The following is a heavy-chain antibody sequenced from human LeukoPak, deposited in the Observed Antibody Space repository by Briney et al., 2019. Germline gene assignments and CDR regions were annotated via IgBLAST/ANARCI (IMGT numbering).Heavy chain of an antibody. CDR3: ARDRDYEDNSEGWFDP. CDR2: IYYSGRT. V-gene: IGHV4-59*02. Sequence: SETLSLTCSVSGASVNSNCWNWIRQPPGKGLEWIGNIYYSGRTNYNPSLRSRVTISVDTAKNQFSLKLNSVTSADTAVYYCARDRDYEDNSEGWFDPWGQGTLVTVSS. CDR1: GASVNSNC. J-gene: IGHJ5*02. D-gene: IGHD3-22*01.